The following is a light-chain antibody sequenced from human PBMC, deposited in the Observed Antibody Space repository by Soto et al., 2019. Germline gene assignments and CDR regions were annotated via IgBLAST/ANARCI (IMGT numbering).Light chain of an antibody. CDR1: QSISSN. CDR2: RTS. J-gene: IGKJ1*01. CDR3: QQSGGSLPWT. V-gene: IGKV3-15*01. Sequence: EIVITQSPTTLSVCPGERATLSCRASQSISSNLAWYQQKPGQAPRLLMFRTSSRATGFPARFSGSGSGTEFTLTISRLEPEDFAVYYCQQSGGSLPWTFGQGAKVDI.